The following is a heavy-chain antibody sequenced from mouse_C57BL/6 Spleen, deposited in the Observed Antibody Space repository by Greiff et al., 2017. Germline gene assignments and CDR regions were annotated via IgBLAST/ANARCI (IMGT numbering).Heavy chain of an antibody. CDR2: IYPGDGDT. CDR3: ARERYYGSSPYWYFDV. Sequence: VQRVESGPELVKPGASVKISCKASGYAFSSSWMNWVKQRPGKGLEWIGRIYPGDGDTNYNGKFKGKATLTADKSSSTAYMQLSSLTSEDSAVYFCARERYYGSSPYWYFDVWGTGTTVTVSS. CDR1: GYAFSSSW. V-gene: IGHV1-82*01. D-gene: IGHD1-1*01. J-gene: IGHJ1*03.